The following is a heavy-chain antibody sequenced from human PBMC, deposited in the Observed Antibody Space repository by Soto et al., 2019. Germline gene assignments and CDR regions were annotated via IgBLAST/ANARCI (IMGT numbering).Heavy chain of an antibody. CDR2: ISGSGGST. Sequence: SLRLSCAASGLTFSSYAMSWVRQAPGKGLEWVSAISGSGGSTFYADSVKGRFTISRDNSKNTLFLQMNSLRAEDTAVYYCAGRITVAGTLAYWGQGTLVTVSS. J-gene: IGHJ4*02. V-gene: IGHV3-23*01. CDR1: GLTFSSYA. D-gene: IGHD6-19*01. CDR3: AGRITVAGTLAY.